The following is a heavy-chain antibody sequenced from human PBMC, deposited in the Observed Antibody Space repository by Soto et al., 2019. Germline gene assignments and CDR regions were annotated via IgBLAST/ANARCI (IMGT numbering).Heavy chain of an antibody. J-gene: IGHJ2*01. CDR3: AKVAGGLGYFDL. Sequence: EVQLLESGGGLARPGGSLRLSCVASGFTFSDYAMTWVRQAPGKGLEWVATISATGGNIEYTDSLKGRFTISRDNSKNPLLLQLNGLTSDDTAVHYCAKVAGGLGYFDLWGRGTLVTVSS. CDR2: ISATGGNI. D-gene: IGHD3-16*01. CDR1: GFTFSDYA. V-gene: IGHV3-23*01.